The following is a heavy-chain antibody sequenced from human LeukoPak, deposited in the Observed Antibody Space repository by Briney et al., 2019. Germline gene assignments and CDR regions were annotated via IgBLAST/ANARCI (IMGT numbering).Heavy chain of an antibody. CDR1: GDSVSRTNAA. CDR3: ARGGWYMTVALFDQ. Sequence: SQTLSLTCAIPGDSVSRTNAAWNWIRQSPSRGLEWLGRTYYRTKWYSDSAISVRSRIIINPDTSKNQFSLQLNSVTPEDTAVYYCARGGWYMTVALFDQWGQGTPVTVSS. J-gene: IGHJ4*02. CDR2: TYYRTKWYS. D-gene: IGHD6-19*01. V-gene: IGHV6-1*01.